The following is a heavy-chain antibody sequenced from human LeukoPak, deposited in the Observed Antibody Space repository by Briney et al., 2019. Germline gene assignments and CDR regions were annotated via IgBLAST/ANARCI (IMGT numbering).Heavy chain of an antibody. J-gene: IGHJ4*02. CDR1: GFTFSSYS. D-gene: IGHD6-13*01. Sequence: GGSLRLSCAASGFTFSSYSMNWVRQAPGKGLEWVSSISSSSSYIYYADSVKGRFTISRDNAKNSLYLQMNSLRAEDTALYYCAKALYSSNWYDDYWGQGTLVTVSS. CDR2: ISSSSSYI. CDR3: AKALYSSNWYDDY. V-gene: IGHV3-21*04.